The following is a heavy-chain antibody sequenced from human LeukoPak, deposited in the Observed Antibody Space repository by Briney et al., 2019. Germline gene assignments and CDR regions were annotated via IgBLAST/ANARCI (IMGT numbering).Heavy chain of an antibody. J-gene: IGHJ6*02. CDR3: ARDLGYSYGSLYYYYYGMDV. CDR2: IYYSGST. Sequence: PSETLPLTCTVSGGSISSYYWSWIRQPPGKGLEWIGYIYYSGSTNYNPSLKSRVTISVDTSKNQFSLKLSSVTAADTAVYYCARDLGYSYGSLYYYYYGMDVWGQGTTVTVSS. D-gene: IGHD5-18*01. CDR1: GGSISSYY. V-gene: IGHV4-59*01.